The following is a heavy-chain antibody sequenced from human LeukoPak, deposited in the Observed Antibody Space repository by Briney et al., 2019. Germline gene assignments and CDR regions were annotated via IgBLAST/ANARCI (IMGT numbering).Heavy chain of an antibody. CDR2: IYYTGST. CDR1: GGSVSDYY. Sequence: PSETLSLTCTVSGGSVSDYYWSWIRQSPGKGLEWIGYIYYTGSTSYNPSLRSRVTISVDTSKNQFSLKLSSVTAADTAVYYCASGLLLDYWGQGTLVTVSS. CDR3: ASGLLLDY. D-gene: IGHD2-15*01. J-gene: IGHJ4*02. V-gene: IGHV4-59*02.